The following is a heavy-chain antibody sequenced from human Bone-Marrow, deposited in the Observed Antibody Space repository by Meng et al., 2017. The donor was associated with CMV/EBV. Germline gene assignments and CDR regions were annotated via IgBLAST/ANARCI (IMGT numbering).Heavy chain of an antibody. V-gene: IGHV1-2*02. Sequence: ASVKVSCKSSEYTLTDYYVHWVRQAPGQGLEWVGWINPNSGGTNYAQKFQGRVTVTRDTSIRTVYMELSSLRSDDTAVFYCARVYYYGSGDYWGQGTLVTVSS. CDR2: INPNSGGT. J-gene: IGHJ4*02. CDR1: EYTLTDYY. CDR3: ARVYYYGSGDY. D-gene: IGHD3-10*01.